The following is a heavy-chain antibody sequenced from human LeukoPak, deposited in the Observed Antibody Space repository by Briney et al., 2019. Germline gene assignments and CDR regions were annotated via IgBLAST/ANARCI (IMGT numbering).Heavy chain of an antibody. CDR2: ISTAITTT. Sequence: GGSLRLSCVVSGFPFSNNPMNWVRQAPGKGLEWVSYISTAITTTYYAGSVKGRFTISRDNTTNSLYLKMTSLRVETAALYYCARDGGKGYEIDYWGRGTLVSVSS. J-gene: IGHJ4*02. D-gene: IGHD2-2*01. CDR3: ARDGGKGYEIDY. V-gene: IGHV3-48*01. CDR1: GFPFSNNP.